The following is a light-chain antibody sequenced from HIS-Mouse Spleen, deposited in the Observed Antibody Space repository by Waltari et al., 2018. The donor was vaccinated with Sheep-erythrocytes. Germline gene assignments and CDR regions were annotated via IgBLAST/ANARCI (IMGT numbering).Light chain of an antibody. J-gene: IGKJ3*01. CDR3: MQALQTPFT. V-gene: IGKV2-28*01. CDR1: QSLLHSNGENY. Sequence: DIVMTQSPLSLPVTPGVPAPISCSPSQSLLHSNGENYLDWYLQMTGQSPQLLIYLGSNRASGVPDRFSGSGSGTDFTLKISRVEAEDVGVYYCMQALQTPFTFGPGTKVDIK. CDR2: LGS.